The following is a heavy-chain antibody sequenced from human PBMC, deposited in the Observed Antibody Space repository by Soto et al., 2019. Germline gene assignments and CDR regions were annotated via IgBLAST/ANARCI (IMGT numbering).Heavy chain of an antibody. D-gene: IGHD1-26*01. V-gene: IGHV3-30*18. Sequence: QVQLVESGGGVVQPGRSLRLSCAASGFTFSSYCMHWVRQAPGKGLEWVAVISYDGRNKYYADSVKGRFTISKDNSKNTLYLQMNSLRAGETAVYYCAKDHLSNGGATDYWGQGTLVTVSS. J-gene: IGHJ4*01. CDR3: AKDHLSNGGATDY. CDR2: ISYDGRNK. CDR1: GFTFSSYC.